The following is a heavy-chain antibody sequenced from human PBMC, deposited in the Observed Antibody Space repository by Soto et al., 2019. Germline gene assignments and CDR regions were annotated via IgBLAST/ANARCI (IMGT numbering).Heavy chain of an antibody. CDR3: ARVQWEQLGSYYYYYYMDV. D-gene: IGHD1-26*01. J-gene: IGHJ6*03. CDR2: IIPILGIA. Sequence: GASVKVSCKASGGTFSSYTISWVRQAPGQGLEWMGRIIPILGIANYAQKFQGRVTITADKSTSTAYMELSSPRSEDTAVYYCARVQWEQLGSYYYYYYMDVWGKGTTVTVSS. V-gene: IGHV1-69*02. CDR1: GGTFSSYT.